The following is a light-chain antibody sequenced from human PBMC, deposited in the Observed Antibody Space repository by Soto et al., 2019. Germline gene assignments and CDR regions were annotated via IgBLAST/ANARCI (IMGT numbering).Light chain of an antibody. CDR1: QSVSSY. Sequence: EIVLTQSPATLSLSPGERATLSCRASQSVSSYLAWYQQRPGQVPRLLIYDASNRATGIPARFSGSGSGTDFTLTISSLEPEDFAVYYCQQRANWLTWTFCQGTKVDIK. J-gene: IGKJ1*01. CDR2: DAS. CDR3: QQRANWLTWT. V-gene: IGKV3-11*01.